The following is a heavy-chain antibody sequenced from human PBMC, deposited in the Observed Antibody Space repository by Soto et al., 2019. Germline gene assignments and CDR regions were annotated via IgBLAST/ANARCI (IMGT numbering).Heavy chain of an antibody. CDR2: IDPSDSYT. CDR1: GYSFTSYW. D-gene: IGHD1-20*01. J-gene: IGHJ4*02. Sequence: LKISCKGSGYSFTSYWISWVRQMPGKGLEWMGRIDPSDSYTNYSPSFQGHVTISADKSISTAYLQWSSLKASDTAMYYCARGDNWNDNFDYWGQGTLVTVSS. CDR3: ARGDNWNDNFDY. V-gene: IGHV5-10-1*01.